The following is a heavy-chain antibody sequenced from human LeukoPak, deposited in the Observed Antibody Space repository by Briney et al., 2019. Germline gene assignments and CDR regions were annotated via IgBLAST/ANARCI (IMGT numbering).Heavy chain of an antibody. V-gene: IGHV3-23*01. CDR1: GFTFSIHA. CDR3: RSLDSGSYDWGYGMDV. D-gene: IGHD3-10*01. Sequence: AGGSLRLSCATSGFTFSIHAMSWVRHPPGEGLECFSAIIGSGGSTYYADSVTGRFTISRDNSKNSLYVQMNRLRGEDTAVYYCRSLDSGSYDWGYGMDVWGKGTTVTVSS. CDR2: IIGSGGST. J-gene: IGHJ6*04.